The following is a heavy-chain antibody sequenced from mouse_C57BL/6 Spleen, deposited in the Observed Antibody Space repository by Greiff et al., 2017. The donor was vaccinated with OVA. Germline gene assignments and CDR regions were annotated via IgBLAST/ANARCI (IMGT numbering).Heavy chain of an antibody. CDR2: INYDGSST. J-gene: IGHJ4*01. Sequence: EVMLVESEGGLVQPGSSMKLSCTASGFTFSDYYMAWVRQVPEKGLEWVANINYDGSSTYYLDSLKSRFIISRDNAKNILYLQMRSLKSEDTATYYCARVNFFYAMDYWGQGTSVTVSS. CDR3: ARVNFFYAMDY. D-gene: IGHD1-3*01. V-gene: IGHV5-16*01. CDR1: GFTFSDYY.